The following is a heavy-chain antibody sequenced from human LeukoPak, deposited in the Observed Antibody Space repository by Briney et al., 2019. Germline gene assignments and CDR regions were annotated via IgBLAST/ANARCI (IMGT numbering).Heavy chain of an antibody. D-gene: IGHD3-10*01. CDR3: TTGLYDYDSGSYSFP. CDR2: IKSKTDGATT. CDR1: GFTFSDYY. Sequence: GGSLRLSCAASGFTFSDYYMSWIRQAPGKGLEWVGRIKSKTDGATTEYAAPVKGRFTISRDDSKNMLYLQMNSLKTEDTAVYYCTTGLYDYDSGSYSFPWGQGTQVTVSS. V-gene: IGHV3-15*01. J-gene: IGHJ5*02.